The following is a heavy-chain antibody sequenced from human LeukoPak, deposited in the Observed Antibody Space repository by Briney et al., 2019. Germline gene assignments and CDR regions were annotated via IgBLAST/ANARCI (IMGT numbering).Heavy chain of an antibody. V-gene: IGHV1-8*01. CDR3: ARGQYSSSWSYYYYYMDV. D-gene: IGHD6-6*01. CDR1: GYTFTSYD. J-gene: IGHJ6*03. Sequence: GASVKVSCKASGYTFTSYDINWVRQATGQGLEWMGWMNPNSGNTGYAQKFQGRVTMTRNTSISTAYMELSSLRSEGTAVYYCARGQYSSSWSYYYYYMDVWGKGTTVTVSS. CDR2: MNPNSGNT.